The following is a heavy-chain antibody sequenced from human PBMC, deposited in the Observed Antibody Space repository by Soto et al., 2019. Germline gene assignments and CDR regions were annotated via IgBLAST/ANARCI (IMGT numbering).Heavy chain of an antibody. CDR2: ITANGTNT. Sequence: GGSLRLSCVASGFIFSNYWMHWVRQAPGKGLVWVSRITANGTNTIYADSVKGRFTVSRDNARNTVYLQMTSLRADDTAVYYCTTATTPPDYWGRGTLVTVSS. V-gene: IGHV3-74*01. CDR1: GFIFSNYW. J-gene: IGHJ4*02. CDR3: TTATTPPDY. D-gene: IGHD1-1*01.